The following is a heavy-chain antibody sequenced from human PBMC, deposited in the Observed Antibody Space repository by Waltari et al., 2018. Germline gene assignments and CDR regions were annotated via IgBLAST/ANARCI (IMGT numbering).Heavy chain of an antibody. Sequence: EVQLVESGGDLVQPGGSLRLNCETSGFTFVNFELNWVRQAPGKGGGWIAYIRKTGGGGRTFYSESVRGRFTISRDDSKNSGYLQMNNLRVDDSALYYCARGILGATGWGQGTLVTVSS. D-gene: IGHD1-26*01. V-gene: IGHV3-48*03. CDR3: ARGILGATG. CDR2: IRKTGGGGRT. CDR1: GFTFVNFE. J-gene: IGHJ4*02.